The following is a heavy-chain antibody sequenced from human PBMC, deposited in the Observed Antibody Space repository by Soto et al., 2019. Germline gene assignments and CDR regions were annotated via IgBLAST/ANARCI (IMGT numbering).Heavy chain of an antibody. CDR3: ARGRIAADAFDI. D-gene: IGHD6-13*01. V-gene: IGHV1-8*02. CDR1: GGTFSSYT. Sequence: ASVKVSCKAAGGTFSSYTISWGRQATGQGLEWMGWMNPNTGNTGYAQKFQGRVTMTRNTSISTAYMELSSLRSEDTAVYYCARGRIAADAFDIWGQGTMVTVSS. J-gene: IGHJ3*02. CDR2: MNPNTGNT.